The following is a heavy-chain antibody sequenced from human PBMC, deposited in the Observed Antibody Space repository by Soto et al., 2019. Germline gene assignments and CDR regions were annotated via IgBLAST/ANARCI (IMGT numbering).Heavy chain of an antibody. Sequence: EVQLVESGGGLVQPGGSLILSCAASGFTFSNYWMVWVRQAPRKGLVWVSRIIGDGLYTTYADSVKGRFTISRDNAKNTVYLQMNSPRVEDTAVYYCARGILGSGTANDHWGQGTLVTVSS. V-gene: IGHV3-74*03. CDR3: ARGILGSGTANDH. J-gene: IGHJ4*02. D-gene: IGHD3-10*01. CDR2: IIGDGLYT. CDR1: GFTFSNYW.